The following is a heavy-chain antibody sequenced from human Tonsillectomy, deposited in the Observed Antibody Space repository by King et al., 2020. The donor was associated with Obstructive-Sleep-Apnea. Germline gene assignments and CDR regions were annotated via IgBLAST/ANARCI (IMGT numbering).Heavy chain of an antibody. CDR1: GFTFSSYG. V-gene: IGHV3-30*02. Sequence: VQLVESGGGVVQPGRSLRLSCAASGFTFSSYGMHWVRQAPGKGLEWVAFIRYDGSYKYYADSVKGRFTISRDKSKNTLSLQMNSLRGEDRAVYYCAKDKDLDYDSSAYYYVGSDYWGQGTLVTVSS. J-gene: IGHJ4*02. D-gene: IGHD3-22*01. CDR3: AKDKDLDYDSSAYYYVGSDY. CDR2: IRYDGSYK.